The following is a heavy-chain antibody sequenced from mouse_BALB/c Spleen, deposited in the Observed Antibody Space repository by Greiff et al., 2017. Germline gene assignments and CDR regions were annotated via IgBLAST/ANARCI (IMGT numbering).Heavy chain of an antibody. CDR3: EGGPHYRYYAMDY. CDR1: GYSITSGYY. CDR2: ISYDGSN. D-gene: IGHD2-14*01. J-gene: IGHJ4*01. Sequence: VQLQQSGPGLVKPSQSLSLTCSVTGYSITSGYYWNWIRQFPGNKLEWMGYISYDGSNNYNPSLKNRISITRDTSKNQFFLKLNSVTTEDTATYYCEGGPHYRYYAMDYWGQGTSVTVSS. V-gene: IGHV3-6*02.